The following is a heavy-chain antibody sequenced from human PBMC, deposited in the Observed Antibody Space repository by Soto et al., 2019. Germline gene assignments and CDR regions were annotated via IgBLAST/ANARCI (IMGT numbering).Heavy chain of an antibody. CDR1: GGSISSYY. Sequence: SETLCLTCIVSGGSISSYYWSWIRQPPGKGLEWIGYIYYSGSTNYNPSLKSRVTISVDTSKNQFFLKLSSVTAADTAVFYCARDQGKPIAAAEYYYYYGMDVWGQGTTVTVS. V-gene: IGHV4-59*01. D-gene: IGHD6-13*01. J-gene: IGHJ6*02. CDR3: ARDQGKPIAAAEYYYYYGMDV. CDR2: IYYSGST.